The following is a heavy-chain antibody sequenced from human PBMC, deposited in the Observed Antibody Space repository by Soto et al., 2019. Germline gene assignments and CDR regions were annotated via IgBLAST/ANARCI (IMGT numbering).Heavy chain of an antibody. J-gene: IGHJ6*02. CDR1: GDSISSYY. V-gene: IGHV4-59*01. CDR3: ARNGGPGLHYYYGLDV. CDR2: ISYSGST. Sequence: SETLSLTCTVSGDSISSYYWNWIRRPPGKGPEWTGYISYSGSTNYNPSLKSRVTMTRDTSTSTVYMELSSLGSEDTAVYYCARNGGPGLHYYYGLDVWGQGTTVTVSS. D-gene: IGHD2-15*01.